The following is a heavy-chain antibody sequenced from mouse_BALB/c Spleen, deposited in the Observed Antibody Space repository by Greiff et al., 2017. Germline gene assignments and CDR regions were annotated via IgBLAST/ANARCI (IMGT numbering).Heavy chain of an antibody. CDR3: ARGYGNYGHYFDY. V-gene: IGHV14-3*02. J-gene: IGHJ2*01. Sequence: VQLQQSGAELVKPGASVKLSCTASGFNIKDTYMHWVKQRPEQGLEWIGRIDPANGNTKYDPKFQGKATITADTSSNTAYLQLSSLTSEDTAVYYCARGYGNYGHYFDYWGQGTTLTVSS. D-gene: IGHD2-1*01. CDR2: IDPANGNT. CDR1: GFNIKDTY.